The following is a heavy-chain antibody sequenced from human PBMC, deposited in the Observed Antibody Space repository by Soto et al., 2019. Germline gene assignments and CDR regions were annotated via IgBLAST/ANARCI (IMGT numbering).Heavy chain of an antibody. D-gene: IGHD6-19*01. Sequence: ASVKVSCKASGGTFSSYAISWVRQAPGQGLEWMGWINPNSGGTNYAQKFQGRVTMTRDTSISTAYMELSRLRSDDTAVYYCAGDSSGWYGYYYYGMDVWGQGTTVTVSS. CDR3: AGDSSGWYGYYYYGMDV. V-gene: IGHV1-2*02. CDR2: INPNSGGT. J-gene: IGHJ6*02. CDR1: GGTFSSYA.